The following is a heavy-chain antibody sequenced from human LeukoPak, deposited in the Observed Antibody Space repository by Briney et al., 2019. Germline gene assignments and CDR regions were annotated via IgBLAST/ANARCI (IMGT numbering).Heavy chain of an antibody. CDR1: GYTFTGYY. V-gene: IGHV1-69*05. CDR2: IIPIFGTA. J-gene: IGHJ6*03. CDR3: ARVNDFSYYYYYYMDV. D-gene: IGHD3-3*01. Sequence: GASVKVSCKASGYTFTGYYMHWVRQAPGQGLEWMGGIIPIFGTANYAQKFQGRVTITTDESTSTAYMELSSLRSEDTAVYYCARVNDFSYYYYYYMDVWGKGTTVTVSS.